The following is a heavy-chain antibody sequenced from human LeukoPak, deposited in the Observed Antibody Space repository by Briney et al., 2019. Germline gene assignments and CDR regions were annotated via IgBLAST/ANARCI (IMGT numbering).Heavy chain of an antibody. CDR3: ARVSSGWNYYFDY. D-gene: IGHD6-19*01. J-gene: IGHJ4*02. CDR2: MNPNSGNT. V-gene: IGHV1-8*01. CDR1: GYTCTSYD. Sequence: ASVKVSCKASGYTCTSYDINWVRHATGQGLEWMGWMNPNSGNTGYAQKFQGRVTMTRNTSISTVYMELSSLRSEDTAVYYCARVSSGWNYYFDYWGQGTLVTVSS.